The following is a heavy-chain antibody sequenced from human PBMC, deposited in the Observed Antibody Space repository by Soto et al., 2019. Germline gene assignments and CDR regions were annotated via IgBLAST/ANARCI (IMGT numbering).Heavy chain of an antibody. Sequence: ASVKVSCKASGYTFTSYGISWVRQAPGQGLEWMGWISAYNGNTNYAQKLQGRVTMNTDTSTSTAYMELRSLRSDDTAVYYCARTSDYGDYDWVWFDPWGQGTLVTVSS. CDR1: GYTFTSYG. J-gene: IGHJ5*02. CDR3: ARTSDYGDYDWVWFDP. D-gene: IGHD4-17*01. V-gene: IGHV1-18*01. CDR2: ISAYNGNT.